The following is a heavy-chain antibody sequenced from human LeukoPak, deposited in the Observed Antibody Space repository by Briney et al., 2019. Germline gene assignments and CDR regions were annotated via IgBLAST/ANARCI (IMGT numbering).Heavy chain of an antibody. CDR1: GFTVSTNY. Sequence: PGGSLRLSCAASGFTVSTNYMNWVRQAPGKGLEWVSILYSGSDTYYADYVKGRFTISRDSSKNILSLQMNNLRAEDTAVYYCARVGDHFHWYLDLWGRGTLVTVSS. CDR2: LYSGSDT. V-gene: IGHV3-53*01. CDR3: ARVGDHFHWYLDL. J-gene: IGHJ2*01. D-gene: IGHD3-10*01.